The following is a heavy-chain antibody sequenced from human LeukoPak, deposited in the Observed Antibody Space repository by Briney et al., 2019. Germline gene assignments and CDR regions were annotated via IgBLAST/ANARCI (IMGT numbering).Heavy chain of an antibody. CDR2: ISSSSSYI. J-gene: IGHJ6*03. Sequence: GGSLRLSCAASGFTFSSYTMNWVRQAPGKGLEWVSSISSSSSYIYYVDSVEGRFTISRDNAKKSLYLQMNSLRAEDTALYYCARDGDTVLTRGYYYYMDVWGKGTTVTISS. CDR1: GFTFSSYT. CDR3: ARDGDTVLTRGYYYYMDV. D-gene: IGHD4-23*01. V-gene: IGHV3-21*01.